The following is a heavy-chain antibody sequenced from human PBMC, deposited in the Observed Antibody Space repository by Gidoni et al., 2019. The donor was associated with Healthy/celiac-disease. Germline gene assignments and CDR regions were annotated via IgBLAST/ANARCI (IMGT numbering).Heavy chain of an antibody. Sequence: EVQLVESGGGLVQSGRSLRLSCAASGFSFDDYAMPWVRQGPGKGLEWVSGIDWNSGSIDYADSAKGRFTISRDNAKNSLFLQMNSLRVEDTALYYCVKSRGPYYHYYGVDVWGPGTTVTVSS. CDR1: GFSFDDYA. CDR2: IDWNSGSI. J-gene: IGHJ6*02. CDR3: VKSRGPYYHYYGVDV. V-gene: IGHV3-9*01.